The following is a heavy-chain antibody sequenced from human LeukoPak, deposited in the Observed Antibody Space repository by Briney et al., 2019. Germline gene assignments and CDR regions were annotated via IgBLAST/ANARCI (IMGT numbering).Heavy chain of an antibody. D-gene: IGHD5-24*01. V-gene: IGHV4-31*03. CDR3: ARDGSLPDNPHEGCYGMDV. J-gene: IGHJ6*04. Sequence: SETLSLTCTVSGGSISSGGYYWSWIRQHPGKGLEWIGYIYYSGSTYYNPSLKSRVTISVDTSKNQFSLKLSSVTAADTAVYYCARDGSLPDNPHEGCYGMDVWGKGTTVTVSS. CDR1: GGSISSGGYY. CDR2: IYYSGST.